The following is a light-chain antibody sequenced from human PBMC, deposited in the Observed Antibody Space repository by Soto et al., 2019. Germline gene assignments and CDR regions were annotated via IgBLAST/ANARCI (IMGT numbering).Light chain of an antibody. CDR2: EVN. CDR3: SSFTRSSTWL. J-gene: IGLJ3*02. Sequence: QSVLTQPASVSGSPGQSITISCTGTSSDVGGYNYVSWYQQHPGKAPKLMIYEVNNRPSGVSNRLSGSKSGNTASLTISGLQAEDEADYYCSSFTRSSTWLFGGGTKLTVL. CDR1: SSDVGGYNY. V-gene: IGLV2-14*01.